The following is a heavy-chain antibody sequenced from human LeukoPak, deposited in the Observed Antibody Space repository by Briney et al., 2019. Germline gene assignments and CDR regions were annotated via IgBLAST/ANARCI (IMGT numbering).Heavy chain of an antibody. CDR1: GYSISSGYY. V-gene: IGHV4-38-2*02. J-gene: IGHJ3*02. CDR2: IYHSGST. CDR3: ARERLVVADPGRAFDI. Sequence: SSETLSLTCTVSGYSISSGYYWGWIRQPPGKGLEWIGSIYHSGSTYYNPSLKSRVTISVDTSKNQFSLKLSSVTAADTAVYYCARERLVVADPGRAFDIWGQGTMVTVSS. D-gene: IGHD2-15*01.